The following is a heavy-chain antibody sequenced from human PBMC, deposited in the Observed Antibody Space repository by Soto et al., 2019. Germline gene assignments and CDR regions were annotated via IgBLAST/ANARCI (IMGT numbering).Heavy chain of an antibody. D-gene: IGHD3-10*01. CDR2: IFSGGRP. CDR1: GFIVSGNY. CDR3: ARDGGLAEDGMDV. J-gene: IGHJ6*02. Sequence: EVRLVETGGDLIQPGGSLRLSWADSGFIVSGNYISWVRQAPGKGLAWASVIFSGGRPYYADSVKGRFTFSRDNSKNTLYLHMNCLRADGTAVYYCARDGGLAEDGMDVWGQGTTVTVSS. V-gene: IGHV3-53*02.